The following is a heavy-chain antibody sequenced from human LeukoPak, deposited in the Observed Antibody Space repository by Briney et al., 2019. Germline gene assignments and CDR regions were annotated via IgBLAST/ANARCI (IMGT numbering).Heavy chain of an antibody. CDR1: GYSFTASY. CDR2: INPSSGGT. D-gene: IGHD1-26*01. CDR3: AKEFPSGATRDLDY. Sequence: ASVKVSCKASGYSFTASYMHWVRQAPGQGLEWLGWINPSSGGTKYAPKFQGRVTLTRDTSINTAYMELTSLRSDDTDMYYCAKEFPSGATRDLDYWGQGTLVTVSS. J-gene: IGHJ4*02. V-gene: IGHV1-2*02.